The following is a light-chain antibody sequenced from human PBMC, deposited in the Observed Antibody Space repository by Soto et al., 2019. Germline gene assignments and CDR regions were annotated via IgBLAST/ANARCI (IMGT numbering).Light chain of an antibody. J-gene: IGKJ2*01. CDR2: DAS. CDR3: QQYANLPPYT. CDR1: QDISNY. V-gene: IGKV1-33*01. Sequence: DIQMTQSPFSLSASVGDRVTITCQASQDISNYLNWYQQKPGKAPKLLIYDASNLETGVPSRFSGSGSGTDFTFTISSLQPEDIATYYCQQYANLPPYTFGQGTKLEIK.